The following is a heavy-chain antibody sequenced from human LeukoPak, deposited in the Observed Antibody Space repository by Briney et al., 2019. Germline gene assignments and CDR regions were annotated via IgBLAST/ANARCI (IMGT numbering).Heavy chain of an antibody. CDR3: AIDRYSSGWYTFDY. Sequence: PGGSLRLSCAASGFTFSTYWMHWVRQVPGKGLVWVSRINHDGSYTSYVDSVKGRFTISRDNAKNSLYLQMNSLRAEDTAVYYCAIDRYSSGWYTFDYWGQGTLVTVSS. CDR2: INHDGSYT. CDR1: GFTFSTYW. J-gene: IGHJ4*02. D-gene: IGHD6-19*01. V-gene: IGHV3-74*01.